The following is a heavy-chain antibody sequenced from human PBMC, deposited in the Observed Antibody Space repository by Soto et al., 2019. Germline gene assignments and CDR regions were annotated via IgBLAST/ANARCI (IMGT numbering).Heavy chain of an antibody. J-gene: IGHJ6*02. CDR3: ARNLGIAAAGTDYYHGMDV. V-gene: IGHV3-7*03. Sequence: PGGSLRLSCAASGFSFSDHYMTWIRQAPGKGLEWVANIKQDGSEKNYVDSVKGRFTISRDNAKSSLYLQMNSLRAEDTAVYYCARNLGIAAAGTDYYHGMDVWGQGTTVTVSS. D-gene: IGHD6-13*01. CDR1: GFSFSDHY. CDR2: IKQDGSEK.